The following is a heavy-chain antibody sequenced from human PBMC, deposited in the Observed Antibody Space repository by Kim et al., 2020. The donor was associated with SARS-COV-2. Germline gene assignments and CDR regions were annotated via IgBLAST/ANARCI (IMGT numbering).Heavy chain of an antibody. CDR2: IIPILGIA. CDR3: ARDLSIPDYYCSGGSCYSGPGRGMDV. Sequence: SVKVSCKASGGTFSSYTISWVRQAPGQGLEWMGRIIPILGIANYAQKFQGRVTITADKSTSTAYMELSSLRSEDTAVYYCARDLSIPDYYCSGGSCYSGPGRGMDVWGQGTTVTVSS. CDR1: GGTFSSYT. D-gene: IGHD2-15*01. V-gene: IGHV1-69*04. J-gene: IGHJ6*02.